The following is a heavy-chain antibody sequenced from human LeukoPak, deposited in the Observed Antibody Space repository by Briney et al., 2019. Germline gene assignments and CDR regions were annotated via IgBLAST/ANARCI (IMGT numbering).Heavy chain of an antibody. D-gene: IGHD2-2*01. CDR1: GASINSGGYY. V-gene: IGHV4-30-4*01. CDR3: AGRDEYCSSGGFCDY. Sequence: SETLSLTWTVSGASINSGGYYWSWIRQPPGKGLERIGYISYSGKTYYNPSLKSRVTISVDTSKNQFSLKLSSVTAADTAVYYCAGRDEYCSSGGFCDYWGQGTLVTVSS. J-gene: IGHJ4*02. CDR2: ISYSGKT.